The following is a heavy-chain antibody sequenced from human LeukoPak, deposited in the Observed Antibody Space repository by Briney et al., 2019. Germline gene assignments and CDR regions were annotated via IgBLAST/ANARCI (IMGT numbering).Heavy chain of an antibody. CDR1: GLTFITYA. D-gene: IGHD6-13*01. CDR3: AKPPPDSSSWLFDY. J-gene: IGHJ4*02. CDR2: ISGNGGTT. V-gene: IGHV3-23*01. Sequence: GGSLRLSCAASGLTFITYAVSWVRQAPGKGLEWVSTISGNGGTTYYADSVKGRFTISRGNSKNTLYLQMNSLRVEDTAVYYCAKPPPDSSSWLFDYWGQRTLVTVSS.